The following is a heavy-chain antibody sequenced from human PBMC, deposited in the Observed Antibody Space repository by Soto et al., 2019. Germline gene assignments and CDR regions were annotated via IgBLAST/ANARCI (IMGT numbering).Heavy chain of an antibody. V-gene: IGHV3-30*03. CDR3: ARDRGSSGWYDAFDI. CDR2: ISYDGRNK. D-gene: IGHD6-19*01. Sequence: QVQLVESGGGVVQPGRSLRLSCAASGITFSSYGMHWVRQAPGKGLEWVAVISYDGRNKYYADSVKGRFTISRDNSKNTLNLQMNSLRAEDTAVYYCARDRGSSGWYDAFDIWGQGTMVTVSS. CDR1: GITFSSYG. J-gene: IGHJ3*02.